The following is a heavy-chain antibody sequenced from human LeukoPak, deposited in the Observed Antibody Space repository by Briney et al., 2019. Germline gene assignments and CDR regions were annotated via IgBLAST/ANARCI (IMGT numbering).Heavy chain of an antibody. J-gene: IGHJ4*02. CDR2: INPNTGGT. CDR3: ARVGYCSRGVCYNYDY. V-gene: IGHV1-2*02. Sequence: ASVNVSCKASGYSFTGNYMHWVRQAPGQGFEWMGWINPNTGGTNYAQKFKGRVLVTRDTSISTAYLELSSLKSDDTAVYYCARVGYCSRGVCYNYDYWGQGTQVTVSS. D-gene: IGHD2-8*01. CDR1: GYSFTGNY.